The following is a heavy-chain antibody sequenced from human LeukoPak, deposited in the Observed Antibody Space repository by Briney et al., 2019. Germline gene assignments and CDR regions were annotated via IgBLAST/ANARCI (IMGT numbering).Heavy chain of an antibody. V-gene: IGHV3-33*01. CDR1: GFTFSIYG. CDR3: ARASGPFDY. Sequence: GGSLRLSCAASGFTFSIYGMHWVRQAPGKGLEWEAVIWNDGSNKYYADSVKGRFTISRDNSKNTLFLQMNSLRVEDTAVYSCARASGPFDYWGQGTLVTVSS. CDR2: IWNDGSNK. J-gene: IGHJ4*02. D-gene: IGHD3-10*01.